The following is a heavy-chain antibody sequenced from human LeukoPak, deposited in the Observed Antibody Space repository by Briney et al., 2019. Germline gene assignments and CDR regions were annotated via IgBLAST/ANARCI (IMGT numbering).Heavy chain of an antibody. Sequence: SETLSLTCSVSGSSIASRNWWGWIRQPPGKGLEWIGYICYTGSIYYNPSLKSRVTMSVDTSKNQFSLRLSSVTAADTAVYYCARESGPRAGELLLFQYYMDVWGKGTTVTVSS. V-gene: IGHV4-28*05. CDR3: ARESGPRAGELLLFQYYMDV. CDR2: ICYTGSI. D-gene: IGHD3-10*01. CDR1: GSSIASRNW. J-gene: IGHJ6*03.